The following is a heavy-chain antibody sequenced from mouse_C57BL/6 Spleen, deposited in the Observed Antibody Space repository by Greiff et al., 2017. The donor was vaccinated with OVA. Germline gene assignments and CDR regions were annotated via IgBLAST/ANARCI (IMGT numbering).Heavy chain of an antibody. CDR1: GFTFSDYG. D-gene: IGHD1-1*01. V-gene: IGHV5-15*04. CDR2: ISNLAYSI. J-gene: IGHJ2*01. Sequence: EVKLVESGGGLVQPGGSLKLSCAASGFTFSDYGMAWVRQAPRKRPEWVAFISNLAYSIYYADTVTGRFTISRENAKNTLYLEMSSLRSEDTAMYYCAREDYYGSSYGFDYWGQGTTLTVSS. CDR3: AREDYYGSSYGFDY.